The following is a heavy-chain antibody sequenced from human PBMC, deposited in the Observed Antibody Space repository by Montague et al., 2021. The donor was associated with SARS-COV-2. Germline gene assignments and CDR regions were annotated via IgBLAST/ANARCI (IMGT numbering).Heavy chain of an antibody. CDR1: GGSFSAYY. CDR2: INHSGRT. V-gene: IGHV4-34*01. D-gene: IGHD3-10*01. J-gene: IGHJ6*02. Sequence: SDTLSLTCAVYGGSFSAYYWNWIRQPPGKGLEWIGDINHSGRTNFNPSLKSRVTVSLDTSKNQFSLKLRSVTAADTAVYYCARAVRGVIILSPYYAMDVWGQGTSVTVSS. CDR3: ARAVRGVIILSPYYAMDV.